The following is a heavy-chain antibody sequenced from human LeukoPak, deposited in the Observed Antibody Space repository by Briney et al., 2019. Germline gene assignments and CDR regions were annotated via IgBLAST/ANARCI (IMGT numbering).Heavy chain of an antibody. CDR3: AHRGKVATYLDY. CDR2: ISGSGGST. CDR1: GFTFSSYA. Sequence: GGSLRLSCAASGFTFSSYAMRWVRQAPGKGLEWVSAISGSGGSTYYADSVKGRFTISRDYADSVKGRFTISRDNSKNTLYLQMNSLRAEDTAVYYCAHRGKVATYLDYWGQGTLVTVSS. J-gene: IGHJ4*02. D-gene: IGHD5-12*01. V-gene: IGHV3-23*01.